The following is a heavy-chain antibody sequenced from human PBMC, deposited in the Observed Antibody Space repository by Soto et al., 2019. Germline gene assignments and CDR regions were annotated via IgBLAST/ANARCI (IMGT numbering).Heavy chain of an antibody. V-gene: IGHV3-11*05. D-gene: IGHD1-26*01. J-gene: IGHJ4*02. CDR3: ARAPGRIVGATYFDY. CDR2: ISSSSSYT. CDR1: GFTFSDYY. Sequence: QVQLVESGGGLVKPGGSLRLSCAASGFTFSDYYMSWIRQAPGKGLEWVSYISSSSSYTNYADSVKGRFTISRDNAKNSLYLQMNSLRAEDTAVYYYARAPGRIVGATYFDYWGQGTLVTVSS.